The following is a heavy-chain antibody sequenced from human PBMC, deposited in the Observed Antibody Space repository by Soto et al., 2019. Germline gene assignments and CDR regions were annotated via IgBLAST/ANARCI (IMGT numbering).Heavy chain of an antibody. V-gene: IGHV3-21*06. CDR3: ARGTYYYDSSGYYAY. Sequence: PGGSLRLSCAASGFTFSNYAMSWVRQAPGKGLEWVSAIRGSATTTYYADSVKGRFTISRDNAKNSLYLQMNSLRAEDTAVYYCARGTYYYDSSGYYAYWGQGTLVTVSS. D-gene: IGHD3-22*01. J-gene: IGHJ4*02. CDR2: IRGSATTT. CDR1: GFTFSNYA.